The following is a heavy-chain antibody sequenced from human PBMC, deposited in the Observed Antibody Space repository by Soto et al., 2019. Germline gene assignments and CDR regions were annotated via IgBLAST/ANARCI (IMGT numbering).Heavy chain of an antibody. V-gene: IGHV3-23*01. D-gene: IGHD6-6*01. CDR2: VSPSGDNT. CDR1: AFTFGSYA. CDR3: AKSGRHSYLYN. Sequence: EVHLLESGGGLVQPGGSLRLSCAASAFTFGSYAMTWVRQAPGKGLAWFASVSPSGDNTYYADSVKGRFTISRGHSKNLLYLQMNSLIAEDTAVYYCAKSGRHSYLYNWGQGTLVTVSS. J-gene: IGHJ4*02.